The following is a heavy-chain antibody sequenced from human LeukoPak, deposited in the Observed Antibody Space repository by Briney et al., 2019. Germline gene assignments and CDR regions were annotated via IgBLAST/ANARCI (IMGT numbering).Heavy chain of an antibody. CDR1: GFTFSSYS. Sequence: GGSLRLSCAASGFTFSSYSMNWVRQAPGKGLEWVSYISSSSSTIYYADSVKGRFTISRDNAKNSLYLQMNSLRDEDTAVYYCASRYGSSCGGYYGMDVWGQGTAVTVSS. CDR2: ISSSSSTI. CDR3: ASRYGSSCGGYYGMDV. D-gene: IGHD6-6*01. V-gene: IGHV3-48*02. J-gene: IGHJ6*02.